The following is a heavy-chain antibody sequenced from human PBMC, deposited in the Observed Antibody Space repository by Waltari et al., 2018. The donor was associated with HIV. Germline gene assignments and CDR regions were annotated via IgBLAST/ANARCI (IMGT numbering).Heavy chain of an antibody. V-gene: IGHV3-49*03. CDR3: MWGGFSGFDSDFDY. Sequence: EVQLVESGGGLVQPGRSLRLSCTASGFTFGDYALSWFRQAPGKGLGWVGFIRSAPYGGTTKYGASVKGRFSISRDDSKSIAYLQMNSLKTEDTAVYYCMWGGFSGFDSDFDYGGQGALVTVAS. CDR1: GFTFGDYA. CDR2: IRSAPYGGTT. J-gene: IGHJ4*02. D-gene: IGHD5-12*01.